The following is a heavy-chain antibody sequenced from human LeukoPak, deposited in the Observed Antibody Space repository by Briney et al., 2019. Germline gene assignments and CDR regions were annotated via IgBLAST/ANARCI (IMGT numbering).Heavy chain of an antibody. Sequence: GGSLRLSCAASGFTFSSYVMSWVRQAPGKGLEWVANIKQDGSEKYYVDSVKGRFTISRDNAKNSLYLQMNSLRAEDTAVYYCARDWDTAMVTMSLFDYWGQGTLVTVSS. CDR1: GFTFSSYV. CDR2: IKQDGSEK. V-gene: IGHV3-7*01. D-gene: IGHD5-18*01. CDR3: ARDWDTAMVTMSLFDY. J-gene: IGHJ4*02.